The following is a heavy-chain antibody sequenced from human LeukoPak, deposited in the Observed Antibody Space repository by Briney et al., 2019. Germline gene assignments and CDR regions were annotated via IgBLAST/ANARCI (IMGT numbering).Heavy chain of an antibody. CDR3: AKFCALLTCYFGY. Sequence: GGSLRLSCAASGFTFSSCAMSWVRQSPGKGLEWVSAISGGGDTTYYAYYADSVKGRFTISRDNSKNTLYLQMNSLTAEDTALYYCAKFCALLTCYFGYCGRGTLVTASS. CDR2: ISGGGDTTYYA. V-gene: IGHV3-23*01. CDR1: GFTFSSCA. J-gene: IGHJ4*01. D-gene: IGHD3-9*01.